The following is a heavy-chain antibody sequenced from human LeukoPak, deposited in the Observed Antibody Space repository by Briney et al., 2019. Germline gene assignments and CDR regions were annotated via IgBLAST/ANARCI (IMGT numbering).Heavy chain of an antibody. CDR1: GGSISSGDYY. V-gene: IGHV4-30-4*01. D-gene: IGHD3-16*02. Sequence: SQTLSLTCTVSGGSISSGDYYWSWIRQPPGKGLEWIGYIYYSGSTYYNPSLKSRVTISVDTSKNQFSLKLSSVTAADTAVYYCARHNGYDYVWGSYRLLDFDYWGQGTLVTVSS. J-gene: IGHJ4*02. CDR3: ARHNGYDYVWGSYRLLDFDY. CDR2: IYYSGST.